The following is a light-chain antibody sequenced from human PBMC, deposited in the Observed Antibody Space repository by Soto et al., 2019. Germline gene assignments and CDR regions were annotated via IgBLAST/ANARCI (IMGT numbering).Light chain of an antibody. V-gene: IGKV1-39*01. CDR2: AAS. Sequence: DIQLTQSPSSLSASVGDRVTITCRASQSISTSLNWYQQKPGKAPKLLIYAASSLQSGVPSRFSGSGSGTDFTLTISSLQPEDFATYYCQQANSFPRTFGQGTKVDIK. CDR3: QQANSFPRT. CDR1: QSISTS. J-gene: IGKJ1*01.